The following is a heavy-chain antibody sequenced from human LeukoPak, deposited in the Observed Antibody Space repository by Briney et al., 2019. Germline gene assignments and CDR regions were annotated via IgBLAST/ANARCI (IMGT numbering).Heavy chain of an antibody. CDR3: ARDRGYDTFDY. D-gene: IGHD5-12*01. V-gene: IGHV3-7*01. Sequence: GGSLRLSCAASGFTFRSFWMSWVRQAPGKRLEWVANIKEDGSDKNYVDSMKGRFTISRDNTKSSVFLQMNSLRDEDTAVYFCARDRGYDTFDYWGQGTLVTVSS. CDR1: GFTFRSFW. CDR2: IKEDGSDK. J-gene: IGHJ4*02.